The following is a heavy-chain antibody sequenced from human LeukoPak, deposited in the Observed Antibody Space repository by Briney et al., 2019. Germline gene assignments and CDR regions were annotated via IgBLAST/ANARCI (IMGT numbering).Heavy chain of an antibody. CDR2: ISFDGDNK. CDR1: GFTFNSYT. Sequence: QPGGSLRLSCAASGFTFNSYTLHWVRQVPDKGLEWVTIISFDGDNKYYADSVKGRFTISRDNSKNTLYLQMNSLRPEDTAVYYCAKSGSHNAFDTWGQGTMVTVSS. J-gene: IGHJ3*02. D-gene: IGHD1-26*01. V-gene: IGHV3-30-3*01. CDR3: AKSGSHNAFDT.